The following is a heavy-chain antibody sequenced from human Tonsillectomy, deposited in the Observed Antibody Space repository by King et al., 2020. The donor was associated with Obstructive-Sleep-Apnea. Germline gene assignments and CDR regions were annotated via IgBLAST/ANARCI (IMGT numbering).Heavy chain of an antibody. CDR1: GFSLSDYY. D-gene: IGHD3-22*01. Sequence: VQLVESGGGLVKPGGSLRLSCVASGFSLSDYYISWIRQAPGRGLEWISYISGSGRTISYIDSVRGRFTISRDDAKNSLFLDMSGLRAEDTAVYYCARERSSAFEYFDYWGQGTPVTVSS. CDR3: ARERSSAFEYFDY. CDR2: ISGSGRTI. V-gene: IGHV3-11*01. J-gene: IGHJ4*02.